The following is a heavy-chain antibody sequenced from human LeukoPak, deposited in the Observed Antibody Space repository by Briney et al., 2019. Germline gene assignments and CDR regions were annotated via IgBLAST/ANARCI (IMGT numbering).Heavy chain of an antibody. V-gene: IGHV4-34*01. J-gene: IGHJ6*03. D-gene: IGHD6-6*01. CDR1: GGSFSGYY. Sequence: SETLSLTCAVYGGSFSGYYWSWIRQPPGKGLEWIGEINHSGSTNYNPSLKSRVTISVDTSKNQFSLKLSSVTAADTAVYYCARGWQLHHYHMDVWGKGTTVTVSS. CDR3: ARGWQLHHYHMDV. CDR2: INHSGST.